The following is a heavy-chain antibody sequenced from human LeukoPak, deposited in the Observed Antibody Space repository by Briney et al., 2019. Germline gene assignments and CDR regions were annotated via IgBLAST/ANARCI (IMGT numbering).Heavy chain of an antibody. CDR3: ATRPGYYDSSGDVFTY. CDR2: IYYSGST. V-gene: IGHV4-39*01. J-gene: IGHJ4*02. D-gene: IGHD3-22*01. CDR1: GGSISSSSYY. Sequence: SETLSFTCTVSGGSISSSSYYWRWIRQPPGKGLGWIGSIYYSGSTYYNPSLKTRVTISVDTSKDQFPLRLRSVTAADRGVYYCATRPGYYDSSGDVFTYWGQGSLVTVSS.